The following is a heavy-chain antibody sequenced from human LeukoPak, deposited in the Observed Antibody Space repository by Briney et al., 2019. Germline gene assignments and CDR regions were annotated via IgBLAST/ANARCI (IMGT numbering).Heavy chain of an antibody. CDR1: GYTFAGYY. D-gene: IGHD6-13*01. CDR3: ARVSGSGIAAAGRRHYYYYMDV. J-gene: IGHJ6*03. CDR2: INPSGGST. Sequence: ASVKVSCKAFGYTFAGYYIHWVRQAPGQGLEWMGIINPSGGSTSYAQKFQGRVTMTRDTSTSTVYMELSSLRSEDTAVYYCARVSGSGIAAAGRRHYYYYMDVWGKGTTVTVSS. V-gene: IGHV1-46*01.